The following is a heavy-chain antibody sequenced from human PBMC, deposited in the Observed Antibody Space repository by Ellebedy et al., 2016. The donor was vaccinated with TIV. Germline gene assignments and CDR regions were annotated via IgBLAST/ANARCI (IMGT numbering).Heavy chain of an antibody. CDR3: ARDTGSYYKGYFDH. J-gene: IGHJ4*02. CDR1: GFTFSAYS. D-gene: IGHD3-10*01. CDR2: MSYDGTNK. V-gene: IGHV3-30*01. Sequence: GESLKISCAASGFTFSAYSIHWVRQAPGKGLEWVAVMSYDGTNKHYADSVKGRFIISRDDSKNTLYLQMNSLRIEDTAVYYCARDTGSYYKGYFDHWGQGALVTVSS.